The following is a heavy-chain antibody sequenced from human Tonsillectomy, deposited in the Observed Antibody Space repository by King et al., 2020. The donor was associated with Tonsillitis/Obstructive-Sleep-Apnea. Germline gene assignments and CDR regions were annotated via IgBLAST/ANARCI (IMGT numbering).Heavy chain of an antibody. CDR3: ARENIVVVPAVMGGGFDY. J-gene: IGHJ4*02. CDR1: GGSFSGYY. D-gene: IGHD2-2*01. V-gene: IGHV4-34*01. Sequence: VQLQQWGAGLLKPSETLSLTCAVYGGSFSGYYWSWLRQPPGKGLEWIGEINHSGSTNYNPSLKSRVTISVDTSKNQFSLKLSSVTAADTAVYYCARENIVVVPAVMGGGFDYWGQGTLVTVSS. CDR2: INHSGST.